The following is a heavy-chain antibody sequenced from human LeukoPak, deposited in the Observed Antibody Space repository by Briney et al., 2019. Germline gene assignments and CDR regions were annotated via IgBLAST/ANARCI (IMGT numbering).Heavy chain of an antibody. CDR2: VNPSGGSA. V-gene: IGHV1-46*01. CDR1: GYTFTSYY. CDR3: ARDPSYDFWSGSHFDY. D-gene: IGHD3-3*01. Sequence: ASVKVSCXASGYTFTSYYMHWVRQAPGQGLEWMGMVNPSGGSASYAQKFQGRVTMTRDTSTSTVYMELSSLRSEDTAVYYCARDPSYDFWSGSHFDYWGQGTLVTVSS. J-gene: IGHJ4*02.